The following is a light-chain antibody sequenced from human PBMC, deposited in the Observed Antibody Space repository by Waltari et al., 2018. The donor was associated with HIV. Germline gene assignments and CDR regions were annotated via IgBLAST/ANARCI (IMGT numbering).Light chain of an antibody. V-gene: IGLV2-14*03. CDR3: ASFTGDNTVM. J-gene: IGLJ3*02. Sequence: AVTQPASVSGLPGQSTTISCTGGDSDYGLYNFVSLYQQPSGKPPKFSLYDVDSRAAGVSARFSGSMSGNTASLTISGLRAEDEAHYYCASFTGDNTVMFGGGTEVTVL. CDR2: DVD. CDR1: DSDYGLYNF.